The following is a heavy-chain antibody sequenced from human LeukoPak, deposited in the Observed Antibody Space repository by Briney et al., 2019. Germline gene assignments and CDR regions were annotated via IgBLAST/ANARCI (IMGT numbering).Heavy chain of an antibody. CDR2: ISAYNGNT. V-gene: IGHV1-18*01. D-gene: IGHD3-9*01. CDR1: GYTFTSYG. Sequence: ASVKVSCKASGYTFTSYGISWVRQAPGQGLEWMGWISAYNGNTNYAQKLQGRVTMTRNTSISTAYMELSSLRSEDTAVYYCARGLDYDILTGYYTGVSDYWGQGTLVTVSS. CDR3: ARGLDYDILTGYYTGVSDY. J-gene: IGHJ4*02.